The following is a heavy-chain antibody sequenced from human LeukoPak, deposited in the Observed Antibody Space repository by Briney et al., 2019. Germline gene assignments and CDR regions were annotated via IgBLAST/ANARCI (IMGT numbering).Heavy chain of an antibody. CDR1: GFTFSRYS. Sequence: GGSLRLSCAASGFTFSRYSMNRVRQAPGKGPEWVSYISSSSSTVYYADSLKGRFTISRDNAKNSLYLQMNSLRDEDTAVYYCARAQTYYGSGSYLYWGQGTLVTVSS. CDR3: ARAQTYYGSGSYLY. D-gene: IGHD3-10*01. J-gene: IGHJ4*02. V-gene: IGHV3-48*02. CDR2: ISSSSSTV.